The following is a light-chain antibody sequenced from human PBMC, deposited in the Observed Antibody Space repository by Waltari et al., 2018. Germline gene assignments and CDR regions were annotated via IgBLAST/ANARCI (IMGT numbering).Light chain of an antibody. CDR2: DAS. V-gene: IGKV1-33*01. Sequence: DIQLTQSPSSLYAAVGYRVTITCQANQDITTSLSWFQQKPGKAPQLLIYDASSLQAGVPSRFSGTGSVTAFSFPITSLQPEDSATYYCQHYHSLPYTLGRGTTRQIK. J-gene: IGKJ2*01. CDR1: QDITTS. CDR3: QHYHSLPYT.